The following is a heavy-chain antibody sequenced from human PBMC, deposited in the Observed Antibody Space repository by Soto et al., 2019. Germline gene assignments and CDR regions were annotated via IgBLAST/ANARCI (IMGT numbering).Heavy chain of an antibody. D-gene: IGHD1-26*01. V-gene: IGHV4-39*01. CDR2: IYYSGST. CDR1: GGSITSSSYY. Sequence: PSETLSLTCTVSGGSITSSSYYWGWIRQPPGKGLEWIGSIYYSGSTYYNPSLKGRVTISVDTSKNQFSLKLSSVTAADTAVYYCATQEVGGSYVYTFDPWGQGTLVTVS. J-gene: IGHJ5*02. CDR3: ATQEVGGSYVYTFDP.